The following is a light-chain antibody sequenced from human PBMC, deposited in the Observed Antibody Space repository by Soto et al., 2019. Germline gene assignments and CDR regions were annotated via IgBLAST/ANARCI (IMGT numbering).Light chain of an antibody. CDR2: GAS. V-gene: IGKV3D-15*01. J-gene: IGKJ4*01. CDR1: QSVDRE. CDR3: QQRSNWPPAFT. Sequence: DIVMTQSPATLSVSPGETATLSCRASQSVDRELAWYVQKPGQAPRRLIYGASTWGTGVPPRFSGSGSGTEFTLTISSLQPEDYAVYYCQQRSNWPPAFTFGGGTKVEIK.